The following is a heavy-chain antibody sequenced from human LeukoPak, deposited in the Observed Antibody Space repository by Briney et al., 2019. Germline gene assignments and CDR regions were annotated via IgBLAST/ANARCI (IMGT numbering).Heavy chain of an antibody. CDR1: GGSFSGYY. CDR3: ARGPDILTGYSDY. CDR2: INHSGST. J-gene: IGHJ4*02. Sequence: TSETLSLTCAVYGGSFSGYYWSWIRQPPGKGLEWIGEINHSGSTNYNPSLKSRVTISVDTSKNQFSLKLSSVTAADTAVYYCARGPDILTGYSDYWGQGTLVTVSS. D-gene: IGHD3-9*01. V-gene: IGHV4-34*01.